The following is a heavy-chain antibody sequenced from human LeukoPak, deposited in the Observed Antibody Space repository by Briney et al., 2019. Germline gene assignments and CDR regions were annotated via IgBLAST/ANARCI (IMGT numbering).Heavy chain of an antibody. D-gene: IGHD3-9*01. J-gene: IGHJ6*02. Sequence: GRSLRLSCVVSGFTFNTYGMHWVRQAPGKGLEWVAVMWYDGSNEYYADSVKGRFTISRDNSKNTLYLQMNSLRVEDTAVYYCARERRYFDWIPDGMDVWGQGTTVTVSS. V-gene: IGHV3-33*01. CDR2: MWYDGSNE. CDR1: GFTFNTYG. CDR3: ARERRYFDWIPDGMDV.